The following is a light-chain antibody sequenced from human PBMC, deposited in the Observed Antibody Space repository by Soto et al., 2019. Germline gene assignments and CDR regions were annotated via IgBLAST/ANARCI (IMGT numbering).Light chain of an antibody. J-gene: IGKJ1*01. Sequence: DIEMTQSPSSLSSSLGDRVTITCRASEDIRDDLGWFQQKPGKAPTPLISRASSLHTGVPSRFIGSGSGTDFTLTITSLQPEDFATYYCLQCTSFPRAFGQGTKVE. CDR3: LQCTSFPRA. CDR2: RAS. V-gene: IGKV1-17*01. CDR1: EDIRDD.